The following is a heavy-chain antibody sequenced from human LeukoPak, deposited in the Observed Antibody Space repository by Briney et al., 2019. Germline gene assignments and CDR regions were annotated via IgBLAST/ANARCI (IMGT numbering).Heavy chain of an antibody. Sequence: QPGGSLRRSCAASGFTFSSYWMTWVRQAPGKGLEWVANIKEDGSERYYVDSVKGRFTISRDNAKNSLYLQLNSLRAEDTAVYYCARDWVNFDYWGQGTLVTVSS. CDR3: ARDWVNFDY. CDR1: GFTFSSYW. V-gene: IGHV3-7*04. D-gene: IGHD3-16*01. CDR2: IKEDGSER. J-gene: IGHJ4*02.